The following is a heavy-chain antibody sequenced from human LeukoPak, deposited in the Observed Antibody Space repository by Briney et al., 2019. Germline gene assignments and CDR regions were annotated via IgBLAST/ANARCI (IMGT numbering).Heavy chain of an antibody. V-gene: IGHV3-33*01. CDR3: ARDNGEWRLNWFDR. CDR2: IWDDGNNK. J-gene: IGHJ5*02. D-gene: IGHD2-8*01. Sequence: GRSLRLSCAASGFTFSTYVMHWVRQAPGKGLDWVALIWDDGNNKYYADSVKGRLTISRDNSKNTLYLQINSLRAADTAVYYCARDNGEWRLNWFDRWGEGTLVTVSS. CDR1: GFTFSTYV.